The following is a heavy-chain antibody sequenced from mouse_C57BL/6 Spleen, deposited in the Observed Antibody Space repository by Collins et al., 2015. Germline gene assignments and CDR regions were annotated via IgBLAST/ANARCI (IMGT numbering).Heavy chain of an antibody. J-gene: IGHJ3*01. CDR2: IDPSDSYT. V-gene: IGHV1-59*01. Sequence: QVQLQQPGAELVRPGTSVKLSRKASGYTFTSYWMHWVKQRPGQGLEWIGVIDPSDSYTNYNQKFKGKATLTVDTSSSTAYMQLSSLTSEDSAVYYCARDRSGDWGQGTLVTVSA. CDR3: ARDRSGD. CDR1: GYTFTSYW. D-gene: IGHD3-2*02.